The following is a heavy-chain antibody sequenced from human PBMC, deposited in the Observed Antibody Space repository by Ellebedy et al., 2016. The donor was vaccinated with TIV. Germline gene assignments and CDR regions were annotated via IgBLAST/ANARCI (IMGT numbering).Heavy chain of an antibody. CDR2: ITRTGTGR. CDR3: ATYPVATGH. D-gene: IGHD1-26*01. J-gene: IGHJ4*02. Sequence: GESLKISCAVSGLRFSVFEMIWVRQAPGKGLEWISHITRTGTGRYYSNSVKGRFTVSRDNANKLLFLQMNSLRAEDTAIYFCATYPVATGHWGQGTLVTVSS. CDR1: GLRFSVFE. V-gene: IGHV3-48*03.